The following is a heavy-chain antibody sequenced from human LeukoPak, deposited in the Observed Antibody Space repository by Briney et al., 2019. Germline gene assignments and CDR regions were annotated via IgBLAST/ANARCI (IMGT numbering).Heavy chain of an antibody. Sequence: GASVKVSCKASGYTFTSYYINWVRPAPGQGLEWMGIINPSSGNISYTQKFQGRVTMTRDTSTSTVYTALSSLRSDDTAVYYCARLGAEDYWGQGTLVTVSS. CDR2: INPSSGNI. CDR1: GYTFTSYY. V-gene: IGHV1-46*03. J-gene: IGHJ4*02. D-gene: IGHD1-26*01. CDR3: ARLGAEDY.